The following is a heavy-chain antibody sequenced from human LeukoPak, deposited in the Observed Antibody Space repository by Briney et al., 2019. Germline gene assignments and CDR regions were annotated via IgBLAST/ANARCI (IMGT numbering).Heavy chain of an antibody. CDR3: ARMGYGLYYFDY. J-gene: IGHJ4*02. V-gene: IGHV4-4*02. D-gene: IGHD3/OR15-3a*01. CDR2: INHSGST. Sequence: PSETLSLTCAVSGGSIKSNNWWSWVRQPPGKGLEWIGEINHSGSTNYNPSLKSRVTISVDTSKNQFSLKLSSVTAADTAVYYCARMGYGLYYFDYWGQGTLVTVSS. CDR1: GGSIKSNNW.